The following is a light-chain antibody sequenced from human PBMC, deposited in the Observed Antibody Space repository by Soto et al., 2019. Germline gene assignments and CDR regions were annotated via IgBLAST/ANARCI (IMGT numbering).Light chain of an antibody. CDR1: QGISNY. CDR3: QPYNNWPLT. Sequence: IQMTQSPSSLSASVGDRVTITCRASQGISNYLAWYQQKPGKVPKLLIYKASTLKSGVPSRFSGSGSGAEFTLTINSLQSEDFAVYYCQPYNNWPLTFGGGTKVDIK. J-gene: IGKJ4*01. CDR2: KAS. V-gene: IGKV1D-13*01.